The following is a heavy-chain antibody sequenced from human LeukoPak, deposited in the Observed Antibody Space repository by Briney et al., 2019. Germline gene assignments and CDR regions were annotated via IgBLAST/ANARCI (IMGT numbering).Heavy chain of an antibody. CDR2: INHSGST. J-gene: IGHJ3*02. V-gene: IGHV4-34*01. CDR3: ARGIVVVPDAFDI. Sequence: PSETLSLTCAVYGGSFSGYYWSWIRQPPGKGLEWIGEINHSGSTNYNPSLKSRVTISVDTSKNQFSLKLSSVTAADTAVYYCARGIVVVPDAFDIWGQGTMVTVSS. D-gene: IGHD3-22*01. CDR1: GGSFSGYY.